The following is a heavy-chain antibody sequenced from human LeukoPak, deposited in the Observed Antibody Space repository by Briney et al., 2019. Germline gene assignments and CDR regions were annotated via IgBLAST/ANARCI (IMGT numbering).Heavy chain of an antibody. V-gene: IGHV1-46*01. J-gene: IGHJ5*02. CDR2: INPSGGST. Sequence: ASVKVSCKASGYTFTSYYMHWVRQAPGQGLEWMGIINPSGGSTSYAQKFQGRVTMTRDTSTSTVYMELSSLRSEDTAVYYCAREGIAAAGTGNWFDLWGQGTLVTVSS. CDR3: AREGIAAAGTGNWFDL. D-gene: IGHD6-13*01. CDR1: GYTFTSYY.